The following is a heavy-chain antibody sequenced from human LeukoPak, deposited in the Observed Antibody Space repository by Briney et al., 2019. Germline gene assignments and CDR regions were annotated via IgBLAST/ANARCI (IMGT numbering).Heavy chain of an antibody. D-gene: IGHD3-22*01. V-gene: IGHV4-39*01. CDR2: IYYSGST. CDR3: ASQGGNYYDSRSSAEYFQH. CDR1: GGSISSSSYY. J-gene: IGHJ1*01. Sequence: SETLSLTCTVSGGSISSSSYYWGWIRQPPGKGLEWIGSIYYSGSTYYNPSLKSRVTISVDTSKNQFSLKLSSVTAADTAVYYCASQGGNYYDSRSSAEYFQHWGQGTLVTVSS.